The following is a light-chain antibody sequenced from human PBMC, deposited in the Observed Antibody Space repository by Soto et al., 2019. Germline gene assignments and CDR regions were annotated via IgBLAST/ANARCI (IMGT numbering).Light chain of an antibody. J-gene: IGLJ2*01. CDR2: DDD. CDR3: QVWDGSSEHVV. V-gene: IGLV3-21*02. CDR1: NIGSKS. Sequence: SYELTQTPSVSVAPGQTAMLTCAGNNIGSKSVHWYQQKPGQAPVLVVHDDDDRPSGIPERFSGSKSGDMATLTINRVEAGDEADYYCQVWDGSSEHVVFGGGTKLTVL.